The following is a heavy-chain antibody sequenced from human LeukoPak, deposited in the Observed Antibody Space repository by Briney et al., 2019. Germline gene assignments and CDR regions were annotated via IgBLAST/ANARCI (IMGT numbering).Heavy chain of an antibody. Sequence: PGGSLRLSCAASGFTFSSYAMSWVRQAPGKGLEWVSAISGSGGSTYYADSVKGRFTISRDNSKNTLYLQMNSLRAEDTAVYYCARYGNGAWLAHYSFDIWGQGTMDTVSS. D-gene: IGHD6-19*01. V-gene: IGHV3-23*01. J-gene: IGHJ3*02. CDR1: GFTFSSYA. CDR3: ARYGNGAWLAHYSFDI. CDR2: ISGSGGST.